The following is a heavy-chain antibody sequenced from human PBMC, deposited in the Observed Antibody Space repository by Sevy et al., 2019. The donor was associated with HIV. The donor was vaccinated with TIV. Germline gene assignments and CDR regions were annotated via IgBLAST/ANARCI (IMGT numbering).Heavy chain of an antibody. D-gene: IGHD3-16*01. Sequence: GGSLRPSFAPPPFTFTTKPMGGVARAPGKGLEWVSTISGRGDSTFYSDSVKGRFTISRVNSKNTLYLQMNSLRAEDTAVYYCAKPRGSFYFDYWGQGTLVTVSS. CDR1: PFTFTTKP. CDR3: AKPRGSFYFDY. J-gene: IGHJ4*02. V-gene: IGHV3-23*01. CDR2: ISGRGDST.